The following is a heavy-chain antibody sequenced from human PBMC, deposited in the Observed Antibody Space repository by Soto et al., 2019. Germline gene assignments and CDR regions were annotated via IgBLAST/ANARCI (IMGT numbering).Heavy chain of an antibody. J-gene: IGHJ4*02. CDR1: GFSLSTTGVG. V-gene: IGHV2-5*02. CDR2: IYWDDDK. CDR3: VHTPGYSDTWTTFDY. D-gene: IGHD5-12*01. Sequence: QITLKESGPTLVKPTQTLTLTCTFSGFSLSTTGVGVGWIRQPPGKALEWLALIYWDDDKRYSPSLNSRLTITKDTSQNPVVLTMTHMDHVDTATYYCVHTPGYSDTWTTFDYWGQGTLVTVSS.